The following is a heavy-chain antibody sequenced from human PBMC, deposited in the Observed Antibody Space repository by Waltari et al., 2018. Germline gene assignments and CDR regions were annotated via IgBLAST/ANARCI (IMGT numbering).Heavy chain of an antibody. J-gene: IGHJ6*02. D-gene: IGHD3-10*01. Sequence: QVQLVQSGAEVKKPGASVKVSCTASGYTFTSYAMHWVRQARGQRLEWMGWINAGNGNTKYSQKFQGRVTITRDTSASTAYMELSSLRSEDTAVYYCAAPYYYGSGSLARYYYYYGMDVWGQGTTVTVSS. CDR2: INAGNGNT. CDR3: AAPYYYGSGSLARYYYYYGMDV. V-gene: IGHV1-3*01. CDR1: GYTFTSYA.